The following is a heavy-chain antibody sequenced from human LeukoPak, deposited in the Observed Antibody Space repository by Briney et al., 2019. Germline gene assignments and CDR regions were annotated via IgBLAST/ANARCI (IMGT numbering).Heavy chain of an antibody. V-gene: IGHV1-46*01. D-gene: IGHD3-10*01. CDR1: GYTFTSYY. J-gene: IGHJ4*02. Sequence: ASVKVSCKASGYTFTSYYMHWVRQAPGQGLEWMGIINPSGGSTSYAQKFRGRVTMTRDTSTSTVYMELSSLRSEDTAVYYCARNYGSGSYYKFPDYWGQGTLVTVSS. CDR3: ARNYGSGSYYKFPDY. CDR2: INPSGGST.